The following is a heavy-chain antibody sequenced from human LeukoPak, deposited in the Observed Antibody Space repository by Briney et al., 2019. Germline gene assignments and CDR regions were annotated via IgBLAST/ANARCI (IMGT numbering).Heavy chain of an antibody. CDR2: IYHSGST. CDR3: ARVRYYGSGSLNFDY. Sequence: SETLSLTCTVSGGSISSGDYYWSWIRQPPGKGLEWIGYIYHSGSTYYNPSLKSRVTISVDRSKNQFSLKLSSVTAADTAVYYCARVRYYGSGSLNFDYWGQGTLVTVSS. J-gene: IGHJ4*02. V-gene: IGHV4-30-2*01. CDR1: GGSISSGDYY. D-gene: IGHD3-10*01.